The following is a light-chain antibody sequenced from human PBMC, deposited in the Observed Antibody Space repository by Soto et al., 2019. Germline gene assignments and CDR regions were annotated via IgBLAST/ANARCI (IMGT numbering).Light chain of an antibody. V-gene: IGKV1-5*03. CDR1: ESISSW. J-gene: IGKJ4*01. Sequence: DIQMTQSPSTLSASVGDRVTITCRASESISSWLAWYQQKPGKAPKLLIYKASSLESGVPSRFSGSGSGTEFTLTISSLQPDDFATYYCQQYYTHYTFGGGTEVEIK. CDR2: KAS. CDR3: QQYYTHYT.